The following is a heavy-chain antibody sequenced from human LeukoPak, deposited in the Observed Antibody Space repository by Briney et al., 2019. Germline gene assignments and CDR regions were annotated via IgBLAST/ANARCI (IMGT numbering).Heavy chain of an antibody. CDR2: IYTSGST. V-gene: IGHV4-4*07. CDR3: ARDKGSGWDFDY. CDR1: GYSISSDYY. J-gene: IGHJ4*02. Sequence: RPSETLSLTCAVSGYSISSDYYWSWIRQPAGKGLEWIGRIYTSGSTNYNPSLKSRVTMSVDTSKNQFSLKLSSVTAADTAVYYCARDKGSGWDFDYWGQGTLVTVSS. D-gene: IGHD6-19*01.